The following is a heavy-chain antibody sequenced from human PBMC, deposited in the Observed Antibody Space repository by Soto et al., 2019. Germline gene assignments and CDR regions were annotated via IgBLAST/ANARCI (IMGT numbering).Heavy chain of an antibody. CDR3: ARLVRGYCSGGSCYSYYFDY. D-gene: IGHD2-15*01. J-gene: IGHJ4*02. CDR2: INHSGGT. CDR1: GGSFSGYY. V-gene: IGHV4-34*01. Sequence: SETLSLTCAVYGGSFSGYYWSWIRQPPGKGLEWIGEINHSGGTNYNPSLKSRVTISVDTSKNQFSLKLSSVTAADTAVYYCARLVRGYCSGGSCYSYYFDYWGQGTLVTVSS.